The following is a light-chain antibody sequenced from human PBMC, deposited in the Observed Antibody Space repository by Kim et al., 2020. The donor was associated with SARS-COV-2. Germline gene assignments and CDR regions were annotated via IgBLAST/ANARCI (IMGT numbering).Light chain of an antibody. CDR1: QSISSW. CDR3: QQYNSYPWT. V-gene: IGKV1-5*03. CDR2: KAS. J-gene: IGKJ1*01. Sequence: DIQMTQSPSTLSASVGDRVTITCRASQSISSWLAWYQQKPGKAPKVLIYKASGLESGVPSRFSGSGSGTEFTLTISSLQPDVFATYYCQQYNSYPWTFGQGTKVDIK.